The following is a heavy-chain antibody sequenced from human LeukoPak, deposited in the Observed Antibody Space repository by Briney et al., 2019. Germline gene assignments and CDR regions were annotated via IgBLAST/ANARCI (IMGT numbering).Heavy chain of an antibody. CDR1: GGSISSYY. CDR3: ARGGGALDI. V-gene: IGHV4-59*12. Sequence: SETLSLTCTVSGGSISSYYWSWIRQPPGKGLEWIGYIYYSGSTNYNPSLKSRVTISVDTSKNQFSLKLSSVTPEDTAVYYCARGGGALDIWGQGTMVTVSS. CDR2: IYYSGST. J-gene: IGHJ3*02.